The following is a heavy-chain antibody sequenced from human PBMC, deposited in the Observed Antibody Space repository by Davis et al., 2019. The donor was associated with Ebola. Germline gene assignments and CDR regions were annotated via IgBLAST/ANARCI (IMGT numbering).Heavy chain of an antibody. CDR3: SGLGASSGWYLP. CDR2: IYSGGST. Sequence: GESLKISCAASGFTVSNNYMSWVRQAPGKGLEWVSVIYSGGSTYYADSVKGRFTISRDNSKNTLYLQMNSLRAEDTAVYYCSGLGASSGWYLPWGQGTLVTVSS. J-gene: IGHJ5*02. V-gene: IGHV3-66*02. CDR1: GFTVSNNY. D-gene: IGHD6-19*01.